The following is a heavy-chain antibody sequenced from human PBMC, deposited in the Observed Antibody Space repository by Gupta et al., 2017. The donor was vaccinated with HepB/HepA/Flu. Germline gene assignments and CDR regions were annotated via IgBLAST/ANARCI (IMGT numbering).Heavy chain of an antibody. D-gene: IGHD1-26*01. J-gene: IGHJ4*02. CDR1: GFTFGSRA. V-gene: IGHV3-23*01. CDR3: AKDLTGTYSDYFDY. Sequence: EVHLLESGGGLVQPGGSRRLSGAASGFTFGSRAMSWARQAPGQGLEGVPSISVSGDNTYYADAVKGRFTISRDNSKNTLYLQMNSLRAEDTAVDYCAKDLTGTYSDYFDYWGQGTLVTVSS. CDR2: ISVSGDNT.